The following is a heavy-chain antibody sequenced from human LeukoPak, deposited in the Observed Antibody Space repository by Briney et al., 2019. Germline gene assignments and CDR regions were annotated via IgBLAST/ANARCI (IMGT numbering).Heavy chain of an antibody. CDR3: AKVHDYGFHDSYYFDY. CDR1: GGSISSDTYY. D-gene: IGHD4-17*01. Sequence: PSETLSLTCTVSGGSISSDTYYWSWIRQPAGKGLEWIGRMYGSGSTKYNPSLKSRVTLSIDTSKNQFSLKLNSVTAADTAVYYCAKVHDYGFHDSYYFDYWGQGTLVTVSS. J-gene: IGHJ4*02. V-gene: IGHV4-61*02. CDR2: MYGSGST.